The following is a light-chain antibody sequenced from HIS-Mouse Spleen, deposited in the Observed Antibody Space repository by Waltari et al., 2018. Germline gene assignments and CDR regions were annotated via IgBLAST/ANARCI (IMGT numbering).Light chain of an antibody. CDR3: CSYAGSSTWV. Sequence: QSALTQPASVSGSPGQSITISCTGTSSDVGSYNLVSWYQQPPGKAPTPMVCEGSKRPEGFSNRFSGSKAGNTASRTISGLQAEDEADYYCCSYAGSSTWVFGGGTKLTVL. J-gene: IGLJ3*02. CDR2: EGS. V-gene: IGLV2-23*01. CDR1: SSDVGSYNL.